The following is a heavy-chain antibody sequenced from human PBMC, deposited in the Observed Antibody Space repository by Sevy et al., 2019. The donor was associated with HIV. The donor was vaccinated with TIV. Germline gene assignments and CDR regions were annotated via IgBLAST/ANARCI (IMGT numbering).Heavy chain of an antibody. CDR1: GFTFSNFA. CDR3: ANKMGGGSGMAFLVDS. CDR2: ISGSGDYK. Sequence: GGSLRLSCAASGFTFSNFAMRWVRQAPGKGLDWISVISGSGDYKYYADSVKGRFTISRDNSKNTLSLQMNGLRAEDTAIFYCANKMGGGSGMAFLVDSWGQGTLVTVSS. V-gene: IGHV3-23*01. J-gene: IGHJ4*02. D-gene: IGHD5-18*01.